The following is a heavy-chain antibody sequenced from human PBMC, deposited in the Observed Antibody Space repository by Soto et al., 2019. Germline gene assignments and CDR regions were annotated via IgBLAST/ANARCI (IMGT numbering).Heavy chain of an antibody. CDR2: ISGSGGST. J-gene: IGHJ5*02. CDR1: GVTFSSYA. V-gene: IGHV3-23*01. CDR3: AKVGVPAAIWDWLDP. Sequence: GVSLRLSCAAWGVTFSSYAMSWARQAPGKGLEWVSAISGSGGSTYYADSVKGRFTISRDNSKNTLYLQMNSLRAEDTAVYYCAKVGVPAAIWDWLDPWGQGTLVTVSS. D-gene: IGHD2-2*01.